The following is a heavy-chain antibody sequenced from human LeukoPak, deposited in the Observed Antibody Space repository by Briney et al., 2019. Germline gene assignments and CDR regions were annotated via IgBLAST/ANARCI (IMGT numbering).Heavy chain of an antibody. J-gene: IGHJ4*02. Sequence: GGSLRLSCAASGFTFSSYAMSWVRQAPGKGLEWVSAISGSGGSTYYADSVKGRFTISRDNSKNTLYLQMNSLRAEDTAVYHCARGSYHQWYFDYWGQGTLVTVSS. D-gene: IGHD1-26*01. CDR3: ARGSYHQWYFDY. V-gene: IGHV3-23*01. CDR2: ISGSGGST. CDR1: GFTFSSYA.